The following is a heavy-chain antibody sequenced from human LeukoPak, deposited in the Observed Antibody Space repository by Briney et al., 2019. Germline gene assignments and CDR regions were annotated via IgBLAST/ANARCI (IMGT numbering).Heavy chain of an antibody. V-gene: IGHV3-21*01. CDR2: ISSSSSYI. D-gene: IGHD2-2*01. CDR1: GFTFSSYS. CDR3: ARGVVVPAAQAVADIKFYYYGTDV. J-gene: IGHJ6*04. Sequence: GGSLRLSCAAFGFTFSSYSMNWVRQAPGKGLEWVSSISSSSSYIYYADSVKGRFTISRDNAKNSLYLQMNSLRAEDTAVYYCARGVVVPAAQAVADIKFYYYGTDVWGKGTTVTVSS.